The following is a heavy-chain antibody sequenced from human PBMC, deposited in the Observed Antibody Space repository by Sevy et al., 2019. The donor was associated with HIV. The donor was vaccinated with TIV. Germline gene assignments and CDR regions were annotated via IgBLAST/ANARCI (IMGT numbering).Heavy chain of an antibody. D-gene: IGHD6-19*01. CDR3: ARDQSGGWYNPLDH. CDR1: GFTFSTYS. J-gene: IGHJ4*02. V-gene: IGHV3-48*02. CDR2: ISDSGRTI. Sequence: GGSLRLSCAASGFTFSTYSMNWVRQAPGKGLEWVSYISDSGRTIYYADSVKGRFTISRDNAKNSLYLQMNSLRDEDTAVYYCARDQSGGWYNPLDHWGQGTLVTVSS.